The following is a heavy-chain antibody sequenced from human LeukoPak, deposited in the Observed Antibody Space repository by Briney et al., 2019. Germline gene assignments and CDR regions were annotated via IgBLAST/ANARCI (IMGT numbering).Heavy chain of an antibody. D-gene: IGHD3-22*01. CDR2: IYYSGST. CDR1: GGSISSYY. Sequence: SETLSLTCTVSGGSISSYYWSWIRQPPGKGLEWIGYIYYSGSTNYNPSLKSRVAISVDSSKNQFSLKLSSVTAADTAVYYCARPNYYDSSGYFYYFDYWGQGTLVTVSS. J-gene: IGHJ4*02. CDR3: ARPNYYDSSGYFYYFDY. V-gene: IGHV4-59*08.